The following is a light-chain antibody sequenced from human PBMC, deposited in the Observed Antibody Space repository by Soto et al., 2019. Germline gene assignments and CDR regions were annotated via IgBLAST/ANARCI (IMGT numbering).Light chain of an antibody. CDR3: PLPPATLAP. CDR1: QDIGTY. J-gene: IGKJ4*02. V-gene: IGKV1-39*01. CDR2: AAS. Sequence: SAGLRISITITCQASQDIGTYLNWYQQKSGKAPNLLIYAASSLQSGVPSRFSGSGTRTDFNVTIRSSQHSDFAAFPSPLPPATLAPLAAGTKVDIK.